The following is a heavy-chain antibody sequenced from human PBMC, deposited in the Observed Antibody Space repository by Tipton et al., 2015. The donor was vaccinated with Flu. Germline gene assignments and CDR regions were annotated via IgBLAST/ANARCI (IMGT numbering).Heavy chain of an antibody. CDR1: GGSVSSSDFY. CDR2: IFHSGTT. CDR3: TRQVEAATRSSS. D-gene: IGHD2-15*01. Sequence: PSLTCTVSGGSVSSSDFYWGWVRQPPGKGPEWNGSIFHSGTTYYDLSLQSRVTISLDTSKNQFSLKMKSVTVADTAVYYCTRQVEAATRSSSWGQGTLVTVSS. J-gene: IGHJ4*02. V-gene: IGHV4-39*07.